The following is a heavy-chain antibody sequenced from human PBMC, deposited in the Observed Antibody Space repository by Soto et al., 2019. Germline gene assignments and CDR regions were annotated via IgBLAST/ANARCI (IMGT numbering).Heavy chain of an antibody. V-gene: IGHV3-21*06. Sequence: GGSLRLSCAASGFIFTRFSMNWVRQAPGKGLEWVSSISSTTNYIYYGDSMKGRFTISRDSAKNSLYLEMNSLRAEDTAVYYCARESEDLTSNFDYWGQGTLVTVSS. J-gene: IGHJ4*02. CDR1: GFIFTRFS. CDR3: ARESEDLTSNFDY. CDR2: ISSTTNYI.